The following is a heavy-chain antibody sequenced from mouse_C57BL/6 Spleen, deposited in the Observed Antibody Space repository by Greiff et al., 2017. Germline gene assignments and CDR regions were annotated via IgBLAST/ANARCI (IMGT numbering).Heavy chain of an antibody. CDR2: IWSGGST. D-gene: IGHD5-5*01. CDR3: AGSYLYAMDY. V-gene: IGHV2-2*01. CDR1: GFSLTRDG. Sequence: QVQLQQSGPGLVQPSQSLSITCTVSGFSLTRDGVHWVRQSPGKGLEWLGVIWSGGSTDYNAALIPRLSISKDNSKSHVFFKMNSLQADDTAIYYSAGSYLYAMDYWGQGTSVTVSS. J-gene: IGHJ4*01.